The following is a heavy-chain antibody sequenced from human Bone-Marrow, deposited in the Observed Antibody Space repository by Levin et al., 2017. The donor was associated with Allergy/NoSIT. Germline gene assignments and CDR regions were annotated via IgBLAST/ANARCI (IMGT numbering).Heavy chain of an antibody. J-gene: IGHJ5*02. Sequence: PGESLKISCAASGFTFSNSWMSWVRQAPGKGLEWVANIKEDGSEKYYVDSVKGRFTISRDNAKNSLFVQMNSLRVEYTAVYYCARDQFRRATIGARWFDPWGQGTLVTVSS. D-gene: IGHD5-24*01. V-gene: IGHV3-7*01. CDR3: ARDQFRRATIGARWFDP. CDR1: GFTFSNSW. CDR2: IKEDGSEK.